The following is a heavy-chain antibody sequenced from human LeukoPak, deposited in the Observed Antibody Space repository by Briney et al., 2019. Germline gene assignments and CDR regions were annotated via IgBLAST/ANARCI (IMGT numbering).Heavy chain of an antibody. D-gene: IGHD3-3*01. CDR3: ARRVIGDYYFVY. CDR2: ITWNGGIT. CDR1: GFTFDDYA. J-gene: IGHJ4*02. Sequence: PGGSLRLSCAASGFTFDDYAMSWVRQVAGKGLEWVSGITWNGGITGYADSVKGRFTISRDNAKNSLYLQMNSLRAEDTALYYCARRVIGDYYFVYWGRGTLVTVSS. V-gene: IGHV3-20*04.